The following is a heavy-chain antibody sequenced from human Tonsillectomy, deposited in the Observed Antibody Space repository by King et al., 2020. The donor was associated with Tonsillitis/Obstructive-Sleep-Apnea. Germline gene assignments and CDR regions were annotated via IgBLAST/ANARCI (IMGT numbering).Heavy chain of an antibody. D-gene: IGHD2-8*01. CDR3: ARNNGPFDY. J-gene: IGHJ4*02. V-gene: IGHV2-5*02. Sequence: TLQESGPTVVKPPQTLTLTCTFSGFSLSTSGVDVGWIRQPPGKALEWLALISWDDDKRYSPSLKTRLTITKDTSKNQVVLTMTHMDPVDTATYYCARNNGPFDYWGQGILVTVSS. CDR1: GFSLSTSGVD. CDR2: ISWDDDK.